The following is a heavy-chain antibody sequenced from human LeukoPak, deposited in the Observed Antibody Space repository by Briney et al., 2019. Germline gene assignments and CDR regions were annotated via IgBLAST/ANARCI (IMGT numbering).Heavy chain of an antibody. CDR1: GYSISSGYY. J-gene: IGHJ5*02. CDR3: AGSSITIFGVVSNWFDP. D-gene: IGHD3-3*01. CDR2: IYHSGST. V-gene: IGHV4-38-2*02. Sequence: SETLSLTCTVSGYSISSGYYWGWIRQPPGKGLEWIGSIYHSGSTYYNPSLKSRVTISVDTSKNQFSLKLSSVTAADTAVYYCAGSSITIFGVVSNWFDPWGQGTLVTVSS.